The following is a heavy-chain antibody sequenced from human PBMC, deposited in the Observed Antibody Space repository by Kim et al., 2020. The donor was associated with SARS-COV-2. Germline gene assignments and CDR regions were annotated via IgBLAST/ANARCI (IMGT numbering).Heavy chain of an antibody. D-gene: IGHD5-18*01. J-gene: IGHJ4*02. Sequence: SETLSLTCTFSGGSISSYYWSWIRQPPGKGLEWIGYIHYSGSTNYNPSLKSRVTISVDTSQNQFSLKLSSVTAADTAVYYCARQGTSYPYYFDYWDQGTLVTVSS. V-gene: IGHV4-59*08. CDR2: IHYSGST. CDR1: GGSISSYY. CDR3: ARQGTSYPYYFDY.